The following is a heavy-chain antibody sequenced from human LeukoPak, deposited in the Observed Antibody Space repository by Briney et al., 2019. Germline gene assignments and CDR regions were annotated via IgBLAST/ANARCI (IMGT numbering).Heavy chain of an antibody. J-gene: IGHJ4*02. CDR2: IKQDGSVK. D-gene: IGHD6-13*01. Sequence: PGGSLRLSCAASGFTFSSYWMSWVRQAPGKGLEWVANIKQDGSVKYYVDSVKGRSTISRDNAKNSLYLQMNSLRAEDTAVYYCARGGKQQLVSGYFDYWGQGTLVTVSS. CDR3: ARGGKQQLVSGYFDY. CDR1: GFTFSSYW. V-gene: IGHV3-7*01.